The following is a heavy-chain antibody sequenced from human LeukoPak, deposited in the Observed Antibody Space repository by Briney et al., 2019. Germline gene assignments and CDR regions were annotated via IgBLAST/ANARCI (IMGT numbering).Heavy chain of an antibody. CDR1: GLTFSDYY. J-gene: IGHJ4*02. D-gene: IGHD6-13*01. CDR2: ISSSSSYT. Sequence: GGSLRLSCAASGLTFSDYYMSWIRQAPGKGLEWVSYISSSSSYTNYADSVKGRFTISRDNAKNSLYLQMNSLRVGDTAVYYCAKSFGYSRSWFDNWGQGTLVTVSS. V-gene: IGHV3-11*03. CDR3: AKSFGYSRSWFDN.